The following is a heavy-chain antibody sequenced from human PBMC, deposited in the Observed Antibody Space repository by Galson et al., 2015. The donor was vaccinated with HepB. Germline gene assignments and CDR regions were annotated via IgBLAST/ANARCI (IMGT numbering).Heavy chain of an antibody. V-gene: IGHV1-8*01. CDR3: ERATSRVAGIGLGVGYFAL. CDR2: MNPSSGNI. Sequence: SVKVSCKASGYTFTSYDINWVRLATGQGLEWMGWMNPSSGNIGYAQKFQGRFTMTRNTSISTAYMELRSLRSDDTAVYYCERATSRVAGIGLGVGYFALWGRGTLVTVSS. CDR1: GYTFTSYD. J-gene: IGHJ2*01. D-gene: IGHD6-19*01.